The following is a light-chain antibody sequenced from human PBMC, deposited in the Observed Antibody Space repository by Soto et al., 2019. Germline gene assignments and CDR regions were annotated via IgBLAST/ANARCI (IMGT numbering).Light chain of an antibody. CDR2: KAS. CDR1: QSISTW. J-gene: IGKJ4*01. V-gene: IGKV1-5*03. CDR3: QQYNSYSPLT. Sequence: DIHMTQSPSTLPASVGDRVTITCRANQSISTWLAWYQQKPGKAPNLLIYKASRLETGVPSRFSGSGSGTEFTLTINFLQPDDFATYYCQQYNSYSPLTFGGGTKVDIK.